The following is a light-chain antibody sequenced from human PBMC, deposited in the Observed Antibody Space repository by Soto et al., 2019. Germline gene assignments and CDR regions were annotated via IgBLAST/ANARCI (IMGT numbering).Light chain of an antibody. CDR2: GAS. CDR3: QQYKNWPLT. Sequence: EIVMTQSPATLSVSPGGRATLSCRASQSVSSNLAWYQQKPGQAPRLLIYGASTRATGFPARFSGSASGTEFTLTISSLQSEDFAVYYCQQYKNWPLTFGGGIRVEIK. V-gene: IGKV3-15*01. CDR1: QSVSSN. J-gene: IGKJ4*01.